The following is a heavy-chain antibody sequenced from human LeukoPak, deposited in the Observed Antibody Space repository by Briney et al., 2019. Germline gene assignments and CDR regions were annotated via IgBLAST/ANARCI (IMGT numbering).Heavy chain of an antibody. V-gene: IGHV3-23*01. CDR2: IGSDNKP. Sequence: GGSLRLSCEASGFTFSAYAMTWVRQAPGKGLEWVSSIGSDNKPHYSESVKGRFAISRDNSKNTLYLQMNSLRAEDTALYYCARDRRYYDSSGYYFHWYFDLWGRGTLVTVSS. J-gene: IGHJ2*01. CDR3: ARDRRYYDSSGYYFHWYFDL. CDR1: GFTFSAYA. D-gene: IGHD3-22*01.